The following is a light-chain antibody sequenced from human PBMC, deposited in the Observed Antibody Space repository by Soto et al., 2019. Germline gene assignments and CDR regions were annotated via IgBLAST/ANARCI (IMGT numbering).Light chain of an antibody. J-gene: IGLJ1*01. CDR1: SSEVGGYNY. CDR3: SSYTSSSTPWV. Sequence: QSVLTQPASVSGSPGQSITISCTGTSSEVGGYNYVSWYQQHPGKAPKLMIYDVSNRPSGVSNRFSGSKSGNTASLTISGLQAEDEADYYCSSYTSSSTPWVFGTGTRSPS. CDR2: DVS. V-gene: IGLV2-14*01.